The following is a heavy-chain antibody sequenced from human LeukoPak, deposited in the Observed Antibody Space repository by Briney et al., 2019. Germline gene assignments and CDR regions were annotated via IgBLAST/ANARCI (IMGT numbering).Heavy chain of an antibody. J-gene: IGHJ6*04. Sequence: GGSLRLSCAASGFTFSSYSMNWVRQAPGKGLEWVSYISSSGSTIYYADSVKGRFTISRDNAKNSLYLQMNSLRAEDTAVYYCAELGIPIIGGVGGKGTTVTISS. V-gene: IGHV3-48*04. D-gene: IGHD3-10*02. CDR1: GFTFSSYS. CDR2: ISSSGSTI. CDR3: AELGIPIIGGV.